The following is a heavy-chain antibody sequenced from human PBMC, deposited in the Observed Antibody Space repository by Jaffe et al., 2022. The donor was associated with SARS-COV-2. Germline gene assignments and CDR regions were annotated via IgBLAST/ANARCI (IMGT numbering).Heavy chain of an antibody. D-gene: IGHD2-8*01. CDR1: GGSINNYY. J-gene: IGHJ5*02. Sequence: QVQLQESGPGLVKPSETLSLTCTVSGGSINNYYWSWIRQPPGKGLEWLGYIYFSGSTSYNPSLKSRVTISFDTSKTQFSLRLSSVTAADTAVYYCARDLGVRFAPWGQGTLVTVSS. V-gene: IGHV4-59*01. CDR2: IYFSGST. CDR3: ARDLGVRFAP.